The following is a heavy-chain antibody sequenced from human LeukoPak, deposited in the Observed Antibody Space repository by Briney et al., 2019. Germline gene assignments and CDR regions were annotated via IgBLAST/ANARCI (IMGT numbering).Heavy chain of an antibody. CDR2: IYYSGST. D-gene: IGHD3-22*01. Sequence: SQTLSLTCTVSGGSISSGDYYWSWIRQPPGKGLEWIGYIYYSGSTYYNPSLKSRVTISVDTSKDQFSLKLSSVTAADTAVYYCARASMIVVVIDYWGQGTLVTVSS. CDR1: GGSISSGDYY. V-gene: IGHV4-30-4*01. CDR3: ARASMIVVVIDY. J-gene: IGHJ4*02.